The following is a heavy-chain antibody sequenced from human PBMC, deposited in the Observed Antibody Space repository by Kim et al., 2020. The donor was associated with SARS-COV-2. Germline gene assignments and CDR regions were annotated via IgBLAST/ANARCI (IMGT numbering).Heavy chain of an antibody. CDR2: ISWDGGST. J-gene: IGHJ4*02. CDR3: AKDGGYSEWLGY. D-gene: IGHD5-18*01. CDR1: GFTFDDYT. Sequence: GGSLRLSCAASGFTFDDYTMHWVRQAPGKGLEWVSLISWDGGSTYYADSVKGRFTISRDNSKNSLYLQMNSLRTEDTALYYCAKDGGYSEWLGYWGQGTLVTVSS. V-gene: IGHV3-43*01.